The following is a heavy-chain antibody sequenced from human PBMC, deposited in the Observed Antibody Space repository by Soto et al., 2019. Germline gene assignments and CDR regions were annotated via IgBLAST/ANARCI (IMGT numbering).Heavy chain of an antibody. J-gene: IGHJ5*02. Sequence: EVQLVESGGGLVQPGGSLRVSCEASGFTFRSHWIQWVRQAPGKGLEWVSRIETDGGGTSYADSVKGRFTISTDNAKNTVYLQMNGLRAEDTAVYYCATVFDLWGQGTLVTVSS. V-gene: IGHV3-74*01. CDR1: GFTFRSHW. CDR3: ATVFDL. CDR2: IETDGGGT.